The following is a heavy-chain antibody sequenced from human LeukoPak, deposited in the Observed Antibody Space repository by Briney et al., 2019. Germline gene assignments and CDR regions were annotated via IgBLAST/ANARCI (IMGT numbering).Heavy chain of an antibody. J-gene: IGHJ5*02. V-gene: IGHV3-23*01. CDR1: GFTFSSYA. CDR3: AKSVAAAGTVWFDP. CDR2: ISGSGGST. Sequence: GGSLRLSCAVSGFTFSSYAMNWVRQAPGKGLEWVSAISGSGGSTYYADSVKGRLTISRDNSKNTLYLQMNSLRAEDTAVYYCAKSVAAAGTVWFDPWGQGTLVTVSS. D-gene: IGHD6-13*01.